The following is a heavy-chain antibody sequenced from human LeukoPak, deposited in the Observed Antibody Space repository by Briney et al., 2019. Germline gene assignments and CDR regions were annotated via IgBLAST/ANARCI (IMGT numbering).Heavy chain of an antibody. V-gene: IGHV1-18*01. D-gene: IGHD3-9*01. CDR2: ISAYNGNT. J-gene: IGHJ6*02. CDR3: ARDVGPGDWLLLTTYYYCGMDV. Sequence: ASVTVSCKPSGYTFTSYGISWVRPAPGQGLAGMGWISAYNGNTNYAQKLQGRVDMTTDTSPSTAYMELRSLRSDDAAVYYCARDVGPGDWLLLTTYYYCGMDVWGQGTTVTVSS. CDR1: GYTFTSYG.